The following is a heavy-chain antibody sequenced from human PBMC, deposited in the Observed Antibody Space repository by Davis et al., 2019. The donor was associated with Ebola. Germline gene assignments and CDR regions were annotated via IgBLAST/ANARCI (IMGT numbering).Heavy chain of an antibody. Sequence: GESLKISCAASGFTFFSYAMSWVRQAPGKGLEGVATISFDGTKQYYIYSVKGRFTISRDNSKNTLYLQMNGLSVEDTAIYYCAKDTSNIWFDIWGQGTNVTVSS. CDR1: GFTFFSYA. V-gene: IGHV3-30*04. CDR3: AKDTSNIWFDI. J-gene: IGHJ3*02. CDR2: ISFDGTKQ. D-gene: IGHD1-26*01.